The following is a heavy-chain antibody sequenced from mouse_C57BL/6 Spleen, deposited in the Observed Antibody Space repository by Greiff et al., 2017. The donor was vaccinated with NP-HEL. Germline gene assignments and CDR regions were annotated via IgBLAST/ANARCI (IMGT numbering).Heavy chain of an antibody. CDR3: ARSGKTGTGYYFDY. CDR1: GYTFTSYW. J-gene: IGHJ2*01. V-gene: IGHV1-64*01. Sequence: QVQLQQPGAELVKPGASVKLSCKASGYTFTSYWMHWVKQRPGQGLEWIGMIHPNSGSTNYNEKFKSMATLTVDKSSSTAYMQLSSLTSEDSAVYYCARSGKTGTGYYFDYWGQGTTLTVSS. D-gene: IGHD4-1*01. CDR2: IHPNSGST.